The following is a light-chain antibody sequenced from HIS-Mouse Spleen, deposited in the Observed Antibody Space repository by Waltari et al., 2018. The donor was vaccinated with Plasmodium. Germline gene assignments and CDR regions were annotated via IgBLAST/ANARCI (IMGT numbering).Light chain of an antibody. CDR1: RSFSSN. Sequence: EMVLPQSPPPLPLPPGEEPPPPRRAVRSFSSNLPWYQQKPGQAPRLLIYGASTRATGIPARFSGSGSGTEFTLTISSLQSEDFAVYYCQQYNNWSFTFGPGTKVDIK. CDR3: QQYNNWSFT. V-gene: IGKV3-15*01. J-gene: IGKJ3*01. CDR2: GAS.